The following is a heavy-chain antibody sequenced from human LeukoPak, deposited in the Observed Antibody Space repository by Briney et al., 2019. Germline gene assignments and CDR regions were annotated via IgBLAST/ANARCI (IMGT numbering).Heavy chain of an antibody. D-gene: IGHD2-15*01. V-gene: IGHV4-34*01. Sequence: KPSETLSLTCAVYGGSFSGYYWSWIRQPPGKGLEWIGEINHSGSTNYNPSLKSRVTISVDTSKNQFSLKLSSVTAADTAVYYCARARVCSGGSCYRKVYFDYWGQGTLVTVSS. CDR2: INHSGST. CDR1: GGSFSGYY. CDR3: ARARVCSGGSCYRKVYFDY. J-gene: IGHJ4*02.